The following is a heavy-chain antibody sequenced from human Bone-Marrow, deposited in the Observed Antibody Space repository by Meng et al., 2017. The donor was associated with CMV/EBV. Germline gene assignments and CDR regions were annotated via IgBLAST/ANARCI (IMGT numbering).Heavy chain of an antibody. CDR2: ISAYNGNT. V-gene: IGHV1-18*01. D-gene: IGHD6-6*01. CDR3: ARDRKQLVPDFDY. CDR1: GYTFTSYD. J-gene: IGHJ4*02. Sequence: ASVKVSCKASGYTFTSYDINWVRQATGQGLEWMGWISAYNGNTNYAQKLQGRVTMTTDTSTSTAYMELRSLRSDDTAVYYCARDRKQLVPDFDYWGQGTLVTVSS.